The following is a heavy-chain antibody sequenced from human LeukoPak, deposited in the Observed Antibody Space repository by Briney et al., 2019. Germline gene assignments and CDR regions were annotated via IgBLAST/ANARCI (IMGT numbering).Heavy chain of an antibody. V-gene: IGHV4-59*01. CDR1: GGSLSSYY. Sequence: SETLSLTCTVSGGSLSSYYWSWIRQPPGKGLEWIGYIYYSGSTNYHPSLQSRVTISVDTSKNQFSLKLSSVTAADTAVYYCARSLISGYRYYYYYMDVWGKGTTVTVSS. CDR2: IYYSGST. J-gene: IGHJ6*03. D-gene: IGHD5-18*01. CDR3: ARSLISGYRYYYYYMDV.